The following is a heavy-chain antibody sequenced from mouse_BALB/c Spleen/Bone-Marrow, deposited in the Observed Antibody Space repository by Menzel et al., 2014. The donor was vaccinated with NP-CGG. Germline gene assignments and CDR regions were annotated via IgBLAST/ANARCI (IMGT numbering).Heavy chain of an antibody. V-gene: IGHV14-3*02. CDR1: GFNIKDTY. D-gene: IGHD1-1*01. Sequence: EVQVVESGAELVKPGASVKLSCIASGFNIKDTYMHWVKQRPEQGLEWIGRIDPANGNTKYDPKFQGKATITADTSSNTAYLQLSSLTSEDTAVYYCANYYYGSSLFAYWGQGTLVTVSA. CDR3: ANYYYGSSLFAY. CDR2: IDPANGNT. J-gene: IGHJ3*01.